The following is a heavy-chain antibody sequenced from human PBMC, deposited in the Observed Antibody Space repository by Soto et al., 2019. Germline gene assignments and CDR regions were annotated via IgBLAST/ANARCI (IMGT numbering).Heavy chain of an antibody. CDR3: AKDYKGIAVAGPLDY. Sequence: PGGSLRLSCAASGFTFSSYGMHWVRQAPGKGLEWVAVISYDGSNKYYADSVKGRFTISRDNSKNTLYLQMNSLRAEDTAVYYCAKDYKGIAVAGPLDYWGQGTLVTVSS. J-gene: IGHJ4*02. CDR1: GFTFSSYG. D-gene: IGHD6-19*01. V-gene: IGHV3-30*18. CDR2: ISYDGSNK.